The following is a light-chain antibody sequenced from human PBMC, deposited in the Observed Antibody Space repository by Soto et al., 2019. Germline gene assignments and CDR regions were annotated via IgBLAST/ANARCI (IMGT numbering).Light chain of an antibody. CDR2: HVS. Sequence: QSALTQPASVSGSPGQSITVSCTGTSSDVGAYNYVSWYQQHPGKAPKLMIYHVSNRPSGVSNRFSGSKSGNTASLTISGLQDEDEAEYYCSSYTSSSTWVFGGGTKLTVL. V-gene: IGLV2-14*01. J-gene: IGLJ3*02. CDR3: SSYTSSSTWV. CDR1: SSDVGAYNY.